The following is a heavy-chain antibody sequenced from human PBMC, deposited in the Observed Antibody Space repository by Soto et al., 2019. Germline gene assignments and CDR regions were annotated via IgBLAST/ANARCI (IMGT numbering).Heavy chain of an antibody. Sequence: SETLSLTCAVSGGSITSYYWSWIRQAPGKGLEWIGYIYHSGSTDYNPSLKSRVTMSLDTSKNQVSLRLTSVTAADTAVYYCAAAPRYWVQGTLVTVSS. J-gene: IGHJ4*02. CDR1: GGSITSYY. V-gene: IGHV4-59*01. CDR2: IYHSGST. CDR3: AAAPRY. D-gene: IGHD6-13*01.